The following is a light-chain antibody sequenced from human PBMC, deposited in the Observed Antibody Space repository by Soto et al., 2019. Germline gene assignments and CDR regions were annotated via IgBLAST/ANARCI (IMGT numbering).Light chain of an antibody. CDR1: TGAVTSGYY. V-gene: IGLV7-43*01. CDR2: STS. J-gene: IGLJ2*01. CDR3: LLYYGGAVV. Sequence: QTVVTQEPSLTVSPGGTVTLTCASSTGAVTSGYYPNWFQQKPGQAPRALIYSTSNTHSWTPARFSGSLLGGKAALTLSGVQPEDEAEYYCLLYYGGAVVFGGGTQLTVL.